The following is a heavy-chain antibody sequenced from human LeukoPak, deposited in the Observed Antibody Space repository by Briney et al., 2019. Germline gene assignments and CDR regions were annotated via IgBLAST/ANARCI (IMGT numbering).Heavy chain of an antibody. D-gene: IGHD1-7*01. Sequence: ASVKVSFTSSAYTCTFNEVNWDRHTPGQGLEWMGWINPNSGDTNYIQKFEGRVTMTRDTSISTAHMELSKRSFDDSAIYYYARGTCTDGLSYYYYLDVWGTGTTVTVS. V-gene: IGHV1-2*02. J-gene: IGHJ6*03. CDR1: AYTCTFNE. CDR2: INPNSGDT. CDR3: ARGTCTDGLSYYYYLDV.